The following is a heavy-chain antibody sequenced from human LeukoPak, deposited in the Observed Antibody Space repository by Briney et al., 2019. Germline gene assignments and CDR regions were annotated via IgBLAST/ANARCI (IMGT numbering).Heavy chain of an antibody. D-gene: IGHD5-12*01. CDR2: INPNSGGT. J-gene: IGHJ6*03. Sequence: GASVKVSCKASGDTFTGYYMHWVRQAPGQGLEWMGWINPNSGGTNYAQKFQGRVTMTRDTSISTAYMELSRLRSDDTAVYYCARPWMAGYYYYYYMDVWGKGTTVTVSS. CDR1: GDTFTGYY. V-gene: IGHV1-2*02. CDR3: ARPWMAGYYYYYYMDV.